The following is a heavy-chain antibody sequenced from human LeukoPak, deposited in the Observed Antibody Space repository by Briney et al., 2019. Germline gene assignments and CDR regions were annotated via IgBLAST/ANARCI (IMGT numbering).Heavy chain of an antibody. V-gene: IGHV4-39*07. CDR2: IYYSGST. J-gene: IGHJ4*02. CDR3: ARDSDSYGLGTDY. CDR1: GGSISSSSYY. D-gene: IGHD5-18*01. Sequence: PSETLSLTCTVSGGSISSSSYYWGWIRQPPGKGLEWIGSIYYSGSTYYNPSLKSRVTISVDTSKNQFSLKLSSVTAADTAVYYCARDSDSYGLGTDYWGQGTLVTVSS.